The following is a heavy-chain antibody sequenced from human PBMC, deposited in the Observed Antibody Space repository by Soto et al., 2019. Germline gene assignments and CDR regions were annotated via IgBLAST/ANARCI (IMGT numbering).Heavy chain of an antibody. CDR3: ARFTQWDYYYYGMDV. J-gene: IGHJ6*02. CDR1: GGSISSYY. Sequence: SETLSLTCTVSGGSISSYYWSWIRQPPGKGLEWIGYIYYSGSTNCNPSLKSRVTISVDTSKNQFSLKLSSVTAADTAVYYCARFTQWDYYYYGMDVWGQGTTVTVS. D-gene: IGHD2-8*01. V-gene: IGHV4-59*01. CDR2: IYYSGST.